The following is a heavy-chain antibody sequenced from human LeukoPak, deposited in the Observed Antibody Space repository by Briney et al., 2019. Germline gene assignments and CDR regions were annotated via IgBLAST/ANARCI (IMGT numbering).Heavy chain of an antibody. CDR2: IIPIFGTA. D-gene: IGHD1-26*01. V-gene: IGHV1-69*05. CDR1: GGTFSSYA. Sequence: ASVKASCKASGGTFSSYAISWVRQAPGQGLEWMGGIIPIFGTANYAQKFQGRVTITTDESTSTACMELGSLRSEDTAVYYCAREPNRYSGSSMGGFDYWGQGTLVTVSS. CDR3: AREPNRYSGSSMGGFDY. J-gene: IGHJ4*02.